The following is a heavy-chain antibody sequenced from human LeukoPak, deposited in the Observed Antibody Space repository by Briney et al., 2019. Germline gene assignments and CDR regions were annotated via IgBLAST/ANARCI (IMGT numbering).Heavy chain of an antibody. J-gene: IGHJ4*02. Sequence: GGSLRLSCAASGFTSSSYAMSWVRQAPGKGLEWVSAISGSGGSTYYADSVKGRFTISRDNSKNTLYLQMNSLRAEDTAVYYCAKPLFSGFTREDYFDYWGQGTLVTVSS. CDR1: GFTSSSYA. CDR3: AKPLFSGFTREDYFDY. CDR2: ISGSGGST. D-gene: IGHD5-12*01. V-gene: IGHV3-23*01.